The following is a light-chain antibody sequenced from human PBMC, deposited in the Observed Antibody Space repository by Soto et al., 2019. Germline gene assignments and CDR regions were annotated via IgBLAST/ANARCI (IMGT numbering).Light chain of an antibody. CDR2: GAS. CDR1: QSISSN. V-gene: IGKV3-20*01. CDR3: QQYGSSPKT. Sequence: DIVLTQSPATLSVSPGERATLSCRASQSISSNLAWYQQKAGQAPRLLIYGASSRATGIPDRFSGSGSGTDFTPTISRLEPEDFAVYYCQQYGSSPKTFGQGTKVDIK. J-gene: IGKJ1*01.